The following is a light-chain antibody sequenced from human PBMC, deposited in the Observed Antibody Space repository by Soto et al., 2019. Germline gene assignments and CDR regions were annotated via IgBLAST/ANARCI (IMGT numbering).Light chain of an antibody. CDR3: QSYDATNQV. CDR2: EDN. V-gene: IGLV6-57*01. J-gene: IGLJ3*02. Sequence: NFMLTQPHSVSESPGQTVIISCTRSSGSIASNNVQWYQQRPGSSAPTVIYEDNQRPSGVPDQFSASIDSSSNSASLTISVLEAEDEAYYYCQSYDATNQVFGGGTKLTVL. CDR1: SGSIASNN.